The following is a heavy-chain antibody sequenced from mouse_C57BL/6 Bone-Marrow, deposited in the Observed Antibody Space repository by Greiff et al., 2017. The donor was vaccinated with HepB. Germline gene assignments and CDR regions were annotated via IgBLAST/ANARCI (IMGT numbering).Heavy chain of an antibody. CDR3: ARGGVTAPDY. D-gene: IGHD2-1*01. CDR1: GYAFTNYL. J-gene: IGHJ2*01. Sequence: QVQLQQSGAELVRPGTSVKVSCKASGYAFTNYLIEWVKQRPGQGLEWIGVINPGSGGTNYNEKFKGKATLTADKSSSTAYMQLSSLTSEDSAVYFCARGGVTAPDYGGQGTTLTVSS. CDR2: INPGSGGT. V-gene: IGHV1-54*01.